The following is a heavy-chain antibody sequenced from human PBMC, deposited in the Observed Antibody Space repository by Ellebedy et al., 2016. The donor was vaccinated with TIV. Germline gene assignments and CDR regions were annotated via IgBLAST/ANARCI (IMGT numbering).Heavy chain of an antibody. CDR1: GFTFSSNS. Sequence: GESLKISXAASGFTFSSNSMSWVRQAPGKGLEWVSVIYDGGSPYYADSVKGRFTISRDNSKNTLYLQMNSLRAEDTAVFYCARGNEQLGRWGAFDYWGQGTLVTVSS. CDR2: IYDGGSP. CDR3: ARGNEQLGRWGAFDY. J-gene: IGHJ4*02. V-gene: IGHV3-53*01. D-gene: IGHD6-6*01.